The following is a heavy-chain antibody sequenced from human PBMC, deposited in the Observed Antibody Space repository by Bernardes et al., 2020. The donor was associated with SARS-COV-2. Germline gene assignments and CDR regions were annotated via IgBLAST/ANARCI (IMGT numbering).Heavy chain of an antibody. CDR1: GFTFSSYE. D-gene: IGHD3-3*01. Sequence: GGSLRLSCAASGFTFSSYEMNWVRQAPGKGLEWISYINNNGKTIYYADSVKGRFTISRDNAKNSLYLQMNSLRAEDTAVYYCARSSSPWSDICYWGQGTLVTVSS. V-gene: IGHV3-48*03. J-gene: IGHJ4*02. CDR3: ARSSSPWSDICY. CDR2: INNNGKTI.